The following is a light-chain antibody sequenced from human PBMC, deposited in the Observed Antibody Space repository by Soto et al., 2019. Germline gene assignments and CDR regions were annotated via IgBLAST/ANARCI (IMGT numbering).Light chain of an antibody. CDR2: EVS. V-gene: IGLV2-8*01. CDR1: SSDVGGYSF. Sequence: QSALTQPPSASGSLGQSVTISCTGTSSDVGGYSFVSWYQQHPGKAPKLMIYEVSKRPSGVPDRFSGSKSGKTASLTVSGLQAEDEADYYCSSYAGSNNLVFGTGTKLTVL. CDR3: SSYAGSNNLV. J-gene: IGLJ1*01.